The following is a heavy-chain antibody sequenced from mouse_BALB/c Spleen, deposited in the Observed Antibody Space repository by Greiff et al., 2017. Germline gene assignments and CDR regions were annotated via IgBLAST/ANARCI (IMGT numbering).Heavy chain of an antibody. D-gene: IGHD1-1*01. CDR1: GFTFSSYA. CDR2: ISSGGST. V-gene: IGHV5-6-5*01. CDR3: ARGPGSDWFAY. Sequence: EVKLMESGGGLVKPGGSLKLSCAASGFTFSSYAMSWVRQTPEKRLEWVASISSGGSTYYPDSVKGRFTISRDNARNILYLQMSSLRSEDTAMYYCARGPGSDWFAYWGQGTLVTVSA. J-gene: IGHJ3*01.